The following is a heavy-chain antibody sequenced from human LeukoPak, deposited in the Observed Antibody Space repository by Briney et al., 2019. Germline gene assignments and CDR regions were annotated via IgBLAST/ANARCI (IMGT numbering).Heavy chain of an antibody. V-gene: IGHV3-7*04. D-gene: IGHD3-22*01. J-gene: IGHJ2*01. CDR3: ARDKVYYYDSSGYSYYWYFDL. CDR1: GFTFSNYW. Sequence: GGSLRLSCAASGFTFSNYWMSWVRQAPGKGLEWVANINKDESEKYYVDSVKGRFIISRDNAQSSLYLQMNSLRAEDTAVYYCARDKVYYYDSSGYSYYWYFDLWGRGTLVTVSS. CDR2: INKDESEK.